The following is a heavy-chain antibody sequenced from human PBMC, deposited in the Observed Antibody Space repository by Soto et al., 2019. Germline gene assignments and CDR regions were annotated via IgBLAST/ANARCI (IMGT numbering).Heavy chain of an antibody. V-gene: IGHV5-51*01. CDR1: GYRFSFYW. J-gene: IGHJ3*02. D-gene: IGHD3-22*01. CDR3: ATAYVYDFENSNYYRDAFDI. Sequence: PGESLKISCKASGYRFSFYWIGWVRQMPGKGLEWMAIMYPDDSDIRYSPSFEAHVTISADKSTSTAFLQWSSLKASDTAMYYCATAYVYDFENSNYYRDAFDIWGQGTLVTVS. CDR2: MYPDDSDI.